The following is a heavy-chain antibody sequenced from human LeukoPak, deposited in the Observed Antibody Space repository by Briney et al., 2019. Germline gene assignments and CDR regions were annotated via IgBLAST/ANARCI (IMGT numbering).Heavy chain of an antibody. CDR1: GFIFSDAW. CDR3: SKDLPLTRAWALKY. D-gene: IGHD2-2*01. CDR2: IKSKGSGGTT. J-gene: IGHJ4*02. V-gene: IGHV3-15*03. Sequence: PGGSLRLPCTASGFIFSDAWMTWVRQAPGQGPEWVGRIKSKGSGGTTDYASSVKGRFTISRDDSENTLYLQMNSLRTDDTAVYYCSKDLPLTRAWALKYWGQGALVTVSS.